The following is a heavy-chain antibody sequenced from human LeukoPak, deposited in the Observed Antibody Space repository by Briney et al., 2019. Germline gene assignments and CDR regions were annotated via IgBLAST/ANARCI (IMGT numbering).Heavy chain of an antibody. Sequence: GGSLRLSCAASGFTFSSYSMNWVRRAPGKGLEWVSSISSTSNYIYYAGSVKGRFTISRDNAKNSLCLQVNSLRPEDTALYYCATSSDWYPVSSDHWGQGTLVTVSS. D-gene: IGHD6-19*01. CDR2: ISSTSNYI. J-gene: IGHJ4*02. CDR1: GFTFSSYS. V-gene: IGHV3-21*01. CDR3: ATSSDWYPVSSDH.